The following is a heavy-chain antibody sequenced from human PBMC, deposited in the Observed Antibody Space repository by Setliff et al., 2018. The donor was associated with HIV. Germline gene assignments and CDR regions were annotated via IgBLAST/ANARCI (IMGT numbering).Heavy chain of an antibody. CDR1: GYTFTSYG. J-gene: IGHJ6*02. CDR2: ISAYNGNT. Sequence: ASVKVSCKASGYTFTSYGISWVRQAPGQGLEWMGWISAYNGNTNYAQKLQGRVTMTTDTSTSTAYMELRSLRSDDTAVYYCARREATLTTQGGYYYGMDVWGQGTTVTVSS. CDR3: ARREATLTTQGGYYYGMDV. V-gene: IGHV1-18*01. D-gene: IGHD4-17*01.